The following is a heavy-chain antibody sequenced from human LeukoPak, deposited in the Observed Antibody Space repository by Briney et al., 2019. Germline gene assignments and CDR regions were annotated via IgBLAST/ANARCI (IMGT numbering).Heavy chain of an antibody. CDR2: ISSSSSYI. CDR1: GLTFSRYS. J-gene: IGHJ4*02. CDR3: ARDGPWGGYFDY. D-gene: IGHD3-16*01. Sequence: GGSLRLSCAASGLTFSRYSMNWVRQAPGKGLEWVSSISSSSSYIYYADSVKGRFTISRDNAKNSLYLQMNSLRAEDTAVYYCARDGPWGGYFDYWGQGTLVTVSS. V-gene: IGHV3-21*01.